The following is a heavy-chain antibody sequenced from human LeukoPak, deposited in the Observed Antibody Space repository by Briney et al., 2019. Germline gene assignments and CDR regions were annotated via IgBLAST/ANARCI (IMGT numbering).Heavy chain of an antibody. J-gene: IGHJ3*02. D-gene: IGHD2-15*01. Sequence: PGGSLRLSCAASGFTFSSYAMSWVRQAPGKGLVWVSRINSDGSSTSYADSVKGRFTISRDNAKNTLYLQMNSLRAEDTAVYYCARGLLPPARQVVVAARGGLGAFDIWGQGTMVTVSS. CDR3: ARGLLPPARQVVVAARGGLGAFDI. CDR1: GFTFSSYA. V-gene: IGHV3-74*01. CDR2: INSDGSST.